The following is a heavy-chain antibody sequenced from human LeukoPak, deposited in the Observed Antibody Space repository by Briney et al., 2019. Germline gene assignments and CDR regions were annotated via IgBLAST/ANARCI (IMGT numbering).Heavy chain of an antibody. J-gene: IGHJ3*01. CDR2: MSDIGPNT. CDR3: ARRLSLRFDAFAV. CDR1: GYSISSTYY. D-gene: IGHD3-3*01. V-gene: IGHV3-23*01. Sequence: ETLSLTCTVSGYSISSTYYWGWIRQPPGKGLEWVSSMSDIGPNTYYADSVKGRFTISRDTSKNTLLLQMNSLRADDTALYFCARRLSLRFDAFAVWGPGTVVTVSS.